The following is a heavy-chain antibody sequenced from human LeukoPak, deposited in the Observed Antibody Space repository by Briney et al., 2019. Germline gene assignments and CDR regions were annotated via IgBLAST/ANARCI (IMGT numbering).Heavy chain of an antibody. D-gene: IGHD3-22*01. J-gene: IGHJ3*02. CDR1: GGSISGFY. V-gene: IGHV4-59*01. Sequence: SETLSLTCTVPGGSISGFYWSWIRQPPGKGLEWIGHIYYSGSTTYNPSLKSRVTISLHTSKKQFSLKLASVNGADTGIYYCARDMRGYSDEASFISFDIWGRGTVVRVSS. CDR2: IYYSGST. CDR3: ARDMRGYSDEASFISFDI.